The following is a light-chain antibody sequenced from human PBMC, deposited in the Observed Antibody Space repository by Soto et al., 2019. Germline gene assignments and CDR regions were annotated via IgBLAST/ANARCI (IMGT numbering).Light chain of an antibody. J-gene: IGKJ5*01. CDR3: QQSHTTPTT. V-gene: IGKV1-39*01. CDR2: GAS. CDR1: QAISTY. Sequence: DLQMTQSPSSLSASVGDRVTITCRTGQAISTYLNWYQHKPGTAPRLLVYGASRLQSGVPSRFSGSGSGTHFTLTISALQPEDFATYYCQQSHTTPTTFGQGTRVDIK.